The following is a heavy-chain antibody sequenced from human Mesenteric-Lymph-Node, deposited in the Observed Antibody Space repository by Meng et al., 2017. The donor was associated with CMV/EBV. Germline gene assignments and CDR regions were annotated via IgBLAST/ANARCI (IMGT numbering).Heavy chain of an antibody. CDR2: IRYDGSNK. J-gene: IGHJ4*02. D-gene: IGHD2-21*01. Sequence: GESLKISCAASGFTFSSYGMHWVRQAPGKGLEWVAFIRYDGSNKYYADSVKGRFTISRDNSKNTLYLQMNSLRAEDTAVYYCAKDLTYCSGDCYLTPGGYFDYWGQGTLVTVSS. CDR1: GFTFSSYG. CDR3: AKDLTYCSGDCYLTPGGYFDY. V-gene: IGHV3-30*02.